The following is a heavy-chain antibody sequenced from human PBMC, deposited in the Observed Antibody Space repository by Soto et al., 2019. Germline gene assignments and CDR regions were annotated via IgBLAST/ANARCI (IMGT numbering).Heavy chain of an antibody. V-gene: IGHV1-69*02. J-gene: IGHJ4*02. Sequence: QVQLVQSGAEVKKPGSSVKVSCKASGGTFSSYIISWVRQAPGQGLEWMGRIIPILGIANYAQKFQGRVTITADKSTSTAYMELSSLRSEDTAVYYCPRGYGSGSYAVDYWGQGTLVTVSS. D-gene: IGHD3-10*01. CDR1: GGTFSSYI. CDR3: PRGYGSGSYAVDY. CDR2: IIPILGIA.